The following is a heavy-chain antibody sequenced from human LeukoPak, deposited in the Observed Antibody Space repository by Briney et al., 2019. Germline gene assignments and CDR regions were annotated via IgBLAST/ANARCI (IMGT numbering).Heavy chain of an antibody. J-gene: IGHJ4*02. D-gene: IGHD3-22*01. CDR2: ISGSGGST. Sequence: GGSLRLSCAASGFTVSSNYMSWVRQAPGKGLEWVSAISGSGGSTYYADSVKGRFTISRDNSKNTLYLQMNSLRAEDTAVYYCANSRYYDSVGWDYWGQGTLVTVSS. V-gene: IGHV3-23*01. CDR1: GFTVSSNY. CDR3: ANSRYYDSVGWDY.